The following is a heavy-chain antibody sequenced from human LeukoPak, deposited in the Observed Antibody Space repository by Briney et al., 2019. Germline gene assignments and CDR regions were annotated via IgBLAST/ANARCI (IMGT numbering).Heavy chain of an antibody. D-gene: IGHD2-21*02. CDR2: IIPILGIA. J-gene: IGHJ6*02. CDR1: GGTFSSYA. CDR3: AIPMGYCGGDCPDYYYYYGMDV. Sequence: ASVKVSCKVSGGTFSSYAISWVRQAPGQGLEWMGRIIPILGIANYAQKFQGRVTITADKSTSTAYMELSSLRSEDTAVYYCAIPMGYCGGDCPDYYYYYGMDVWGQGTTVTVSS. V-gene: IGHV1-69*04.